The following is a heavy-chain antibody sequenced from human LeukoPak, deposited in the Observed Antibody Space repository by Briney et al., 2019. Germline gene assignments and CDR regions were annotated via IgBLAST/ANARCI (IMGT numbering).Heavy chain of an antibody. V-gene: IGHV6-1*01. D-gene: IGHD7-27*01. CDR3: SRELAWGPADY. J-gene: IGHJ4*02. Sequence: SQTLSLTCALSGDTVSSNSTAWGWIRQSPSRGLEWLVRTYYRSRVSNDYALSLKSRITISPDSSKNQVSLQLSSVTPEDTAVYYCSRELAWGPADYWGQGTLVTVSS. CDR1: GDTVSSNSTA. CDR2: TYYRSRVSN.